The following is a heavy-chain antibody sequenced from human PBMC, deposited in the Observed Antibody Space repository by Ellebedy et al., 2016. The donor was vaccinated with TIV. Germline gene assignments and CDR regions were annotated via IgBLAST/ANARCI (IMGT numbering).Heavy chain of an antibody. D-gene: IGHD3-16*01. Sequence: ASVKVSCKASGYTFTGYYMHWVRQAPGQGPEWMGWINVNSGGTNYAQRFQGRVTMTEDTSTDTVYMELSSLRSDDTAVYYCVRDSPHDWGNFDLWGRGTLVTVSS. CDR2: INVNSGGT. CDR3: VRDSPHDWGNFDL. CDR1: GYTFTGYY. V-gene: IGHV1-2*02. J-gene: IGHJ2*01.